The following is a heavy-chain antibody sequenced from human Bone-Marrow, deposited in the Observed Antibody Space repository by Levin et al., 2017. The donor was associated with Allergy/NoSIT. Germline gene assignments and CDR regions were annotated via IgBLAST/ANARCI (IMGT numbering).Heavy chain of an antibody. D-gene: IGHD3/OR15-3a*01. CDR3: GRAGIVIFGLSQGAFDV. CDR2: IYWDEDT. CDR1: GFSLTATGVG. V-gene: IGHV2-5*02. Sequence: SGPTLVKPTQTLTLTCTFSGFSLTATGVGVGWIRQAPGRAPEWLALIYWDEDTRYSPSLRSRLSITKDDSKGHVVLTMTNMDPADTATYYCGRAGIVIFGLSQGAFDVWGQGTSVIVSS. J-gene: IGHJ3*01.